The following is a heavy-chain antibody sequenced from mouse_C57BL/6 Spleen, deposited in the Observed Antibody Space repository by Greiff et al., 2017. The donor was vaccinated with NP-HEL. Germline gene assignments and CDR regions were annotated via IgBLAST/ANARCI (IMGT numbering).Heavy chain of an antibody. CDR1: GYTFTSYW. D-gene: IGHD4-1*01. Sequence: LQESGAELVKPGASVKMSCKASGYTFTSYWITWVKQRPGQGLEWIGDIYPGSGSTNYNEKFKSKATLTVDTSSSTAYMQLSSLTSEDSAVYYCARGANWDPCDYWGQGTTLTVSS. J-gene: IGHJ2*01. CDR2: IYPGSGST. CDR3: ARGANWDPCDY. V-gene: IGHV1-55*01.